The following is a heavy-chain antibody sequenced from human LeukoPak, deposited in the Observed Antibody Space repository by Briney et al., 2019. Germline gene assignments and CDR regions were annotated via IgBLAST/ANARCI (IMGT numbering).Heavy chain of an antibody. V-gene: IGHV3-48*03. CDR3: ASLGDIVVVVADNAFDI. J-gene: IGHJ3*02. CDR2: ISSSGSTI. CDR1: GFTFSSYE. Sequence: PGGSLRLSYAASGFTFSSYEMNWVPQAPGKGMEWVSYISSSGSTIYYADSVKGRFTISRDNAKNSLYLQMNSLRAEDTAVYYCASLGDIVVVVADNAFDIWGQGTMVTVSS. D-gene: IGHD2-15*01.